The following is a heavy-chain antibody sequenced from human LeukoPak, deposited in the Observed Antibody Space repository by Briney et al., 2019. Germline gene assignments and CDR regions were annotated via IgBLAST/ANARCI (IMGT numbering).Heavy chain of an antibody. D-gene: IGHD3-16*01. J-gene: IGHJ3*02. CDR1: GYTFTDFY. V-gene: IGHV1-2*02. CDR3: ARATGTWGHDGFDI. CDR2: INPKSGGT. Sequence: ASVKVSCKGSGYTFTDFYIHWVRQAPGQGLEWMGWINPKSGGTHYARKFQGRVTMTRDTSISTGYMELSRLTSDDTAVYYCARATGTWGHDGFDIWGQGTMVTVS.